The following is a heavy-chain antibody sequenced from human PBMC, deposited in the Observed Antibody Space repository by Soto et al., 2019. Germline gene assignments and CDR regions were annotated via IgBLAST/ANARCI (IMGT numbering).Heavy chain of an antibody. V-gene: IGHV4-34*01. CDR2: INHSGST. CDR1: GGSFSCYY. J-gene: IGHJ3*02. CDR3: ARGPFLRAYALDI. D-gene: IGHD4-17*01. Sequence: SETLSLTCAVYGGSFSCYYLSWIRQPPGKGLEWIGEINHSGSTNYNPSLKRRLNISVETSKNPFSLKLSSVTAADTAVYYCARGPFLRAYALDIWGQGTMVTVSS.